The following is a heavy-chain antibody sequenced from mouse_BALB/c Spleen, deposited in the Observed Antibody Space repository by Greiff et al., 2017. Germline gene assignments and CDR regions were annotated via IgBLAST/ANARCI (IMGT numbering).Heavy chain of an antibody. J-gene: IGHJ3*01. V-gene: IGHV5-9-4*01. Sequence: EVKLVESGGGLVKPGGSLKLSCAASGFTFSSYALSWVRQSPEKRLEWVAEISSGGTYTYYPDTVPGRFPVSRDNAKNTLYLEMSSLRSEDTAMYDCARDYGSSYGIAYGGQGTLVTVAA. CDR1: GFTFSSYA. D-gene: IGHD1-1*01. CDR2: ISSGGTYT. CDR3: ARDYGSSYGIAY.